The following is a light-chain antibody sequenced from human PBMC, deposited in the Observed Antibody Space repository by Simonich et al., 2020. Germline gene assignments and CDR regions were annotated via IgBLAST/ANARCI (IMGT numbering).Light chain of an antibody. V-gene: IGLV2-14*01. Sequence: QSALTQPASVSGSPGQSITISCTGTSIDVGGPNYVSWYQQHPGKAPKLMSYDVSKRPSGVSNRFSGSKSGNTASLTISGLQAEDEADYYCSSYTSSSSWVFGGGTKLTVL. CDR3: SSYTSSSSWV. CDR2: DVS. J-gene: IGLJ3*02. CDR1: SIDVGGPNY.